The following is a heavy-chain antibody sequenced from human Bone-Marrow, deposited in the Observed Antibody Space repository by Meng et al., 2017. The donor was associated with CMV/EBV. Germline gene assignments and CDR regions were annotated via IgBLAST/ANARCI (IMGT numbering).Heavy chain of an antibody. Sequence: GESLKISCAASGFTFTSYAMQWVRQAPGKGLEWVAVISSDGGLKYYADSVKGRFTISRDNSKNTLYLQMNSLRAEDTAVYYCAKGFDFWSGYYDGYWGQGTLVTVSS. V-gene: IGHV3-30*04. CDR1: GFTFTSYA. CDR3: AKGFDFWSGYYDGY. J-gene: IGHJ1*01. D-gene: IGHD3-3*01. CDR2: ISSDGGLK.